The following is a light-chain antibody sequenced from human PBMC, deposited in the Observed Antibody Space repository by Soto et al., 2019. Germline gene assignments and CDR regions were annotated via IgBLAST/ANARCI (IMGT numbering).Light chain of an antibody. CDR1: QSVSTN. J-gene: IGKJ1*01. CDR3: QQYNDWPRT. V-gene: IGKV3-15*01. Sequence: EIVMTQSPATLSVSPGERASLSCRASQSVSTNLAWHQQKPGQAPRLLIYGTSTRAPGVPARFSGSGSGTEFTLTISSLQSEDFAVYYCQQYNDWPRTFGQGTKVEIK. CDR2: GTS.